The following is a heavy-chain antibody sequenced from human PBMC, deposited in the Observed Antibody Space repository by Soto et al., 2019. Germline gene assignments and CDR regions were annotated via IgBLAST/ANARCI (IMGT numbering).Heavy chain of an antibody. V-gene: IGHV1-18*01. J-gene: IGHJ4*02. Sequence: QVHLVQSGAEVKKPGASVKVSCKGSGYIFTTYGITWVRQAPGQGLEWMGWISAHNGNTNYAQKLQGRVTVTRDTSTSTAYMELRNLRSDGTAVYYCARGSYGDYWGQGALVTVSS. CDR1: GYIFTTYG. D-gene: IGHD3-10*01. CDR3: ARGSYGDY. CDR2: ISAHNGNT.